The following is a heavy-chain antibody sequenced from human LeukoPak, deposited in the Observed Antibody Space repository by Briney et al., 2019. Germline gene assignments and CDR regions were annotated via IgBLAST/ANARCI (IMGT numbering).Heavy chain of an antibody. CDR2: IIPIFGTA. D-gene: IGHD5-12*01. J-gene: IGHJ1*01. CDR3: ARERGYSGYDKYFQH. Sequence: GASVKVSCKASGGTFSSYAISWVRQAPGQGLEWMGGIIPIFGTANYAQKFQGRVTITADESTSTAYMELSSLRSEDTAVYCCARERGYSGYDKYFQHWGQGTLVTVSS. V-gene: IGHV1-69*13. CDR1: GGTFSSYA.